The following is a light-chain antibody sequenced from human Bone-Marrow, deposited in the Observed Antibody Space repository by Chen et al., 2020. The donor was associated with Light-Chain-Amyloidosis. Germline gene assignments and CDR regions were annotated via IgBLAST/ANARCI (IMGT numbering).Light chain of an antibody. Sequence: DIQMTQSPYTLSASVGDRVTITCRASQSISNWLAWYQQKPGKAPNLLIYKASNLQRGVPSRVSGSGSGTEFTLTINSLQPEDFTTYYCQQYSSYSFTFGQGTKLELK. V-gene: IGKV1-5*03. J-gene: IGKJ2*01. CDR1: QSISNW. CDR3: QQYSSYSFT. CDR2: KAS.